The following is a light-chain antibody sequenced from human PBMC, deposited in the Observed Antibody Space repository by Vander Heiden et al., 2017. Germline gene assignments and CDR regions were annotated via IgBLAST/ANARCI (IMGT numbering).Light chain of an antibody. CDR2: LNSDGRH. J-gene: IGLJ3*02. V-gene: IGLV4-69*01. CDR1: SSHSTSA. Sequence: QPVPTHPPSASASLRASVKLPCSLSSSHSTSAIALPQQQPEKGPRYLMKLNSDGRHSKGDGIPDRFSGSSSGAERYLAISSLQSEDEADYYCQTWGSDLWVFGGGTKLTVL. CDR3: QTWGSDLWV.